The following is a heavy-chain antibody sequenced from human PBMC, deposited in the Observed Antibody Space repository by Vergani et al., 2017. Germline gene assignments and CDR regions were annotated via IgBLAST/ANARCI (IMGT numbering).Heavy chain of an antibody. D-gene: IGHD3-10*01. CDR1: GDSIISRSYY. CDR2: IYNSGTG. V-gene: IGHV4-39*01. CDR3: ASGQYYSGSTSRFSGRYFDV. Sequence: QLQLQESGPGLVKASETLSLTCTVSGDSIISRSYYWGWLRQPPGKGLEWIGSIYNSGTGDSSSSLKSRVTISADPSKNQFFLRLTSVTAADTAVYYCASGQYYSGSTSRFSGRYFDVWGRGTLVTVPS. J-gene: IGHJ2*01.